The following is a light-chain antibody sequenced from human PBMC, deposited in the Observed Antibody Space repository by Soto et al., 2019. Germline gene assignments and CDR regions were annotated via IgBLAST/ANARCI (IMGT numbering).Light chain of an antibody. CDR2: KAS. J-gene: IGKJ1*01. CDR1: QSISSW. V-gene: IGKV1-5*03. Sequence: DIQMTQSPSTLSASVGDRVTITCRASQSISSWLAWYQQKPWKAPKLLIYKASSLESGVPTRFIGSGSGTEFTLTISSLQPDDFATYYCQQDNSYPCTFGQGTKVEIK. CDR3: QQDNSYPCT.